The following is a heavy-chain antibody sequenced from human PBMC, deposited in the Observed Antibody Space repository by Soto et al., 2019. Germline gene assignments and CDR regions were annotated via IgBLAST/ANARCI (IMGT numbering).Heavy chain of an antibody. CDR1: GFSFWTYA. D-gene: IGHD1-1*01. J-gene: IGHJ3*02. V-gene: IGHV3-23*01. CDR2: ISGSGTNT. CDR3: VTANGRWLERDVFDI. Sequence: EVQLLESGGGLEQPGGSLTLSCATSGFSFWTYAMRWVRRAPGKGLEWVSSISGSGTNTYFAESVKGRFTISRDNSNHIVIPPMTNMSAEETATYHCVTANGRWLERDVFDIWAQGTKVTVSS.